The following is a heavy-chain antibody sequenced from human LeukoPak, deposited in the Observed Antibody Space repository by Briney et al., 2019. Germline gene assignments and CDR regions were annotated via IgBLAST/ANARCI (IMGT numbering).Heavy chain of an antibody. V-gene: IGHV3-48*01. CDR3: ARERGYSYGYSDY. Sequence: PGGSLRLSCAASGFTFSSYSMKWVRQAPGKGLEWVSYISSSSSTIYYADSVKGRFTISRDNAKNSLYLQMNSLRAEDTAVYYCARERGYSYGYSDYWGQGTLVTVSS. J-gene: IGHJ4*02. CDR2: ISSSSSTI. CDR1: GFTFSSYS. D-gene: IGHD5-18*01.